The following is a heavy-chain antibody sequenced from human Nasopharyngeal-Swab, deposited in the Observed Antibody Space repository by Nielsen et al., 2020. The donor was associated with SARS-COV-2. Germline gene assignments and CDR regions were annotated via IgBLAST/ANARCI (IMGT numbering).Heavy chain of an antibody. D-gene: IGHD2-21*02. CDR2: IYHSGNT. Sequence: SETLSLTCAVSGGSISSGFYSWSWIRQPPGKGLEWIGYIYHSGNTSYNPSLKSRVTISVDRSKNQFSLRLSSVTAADTAVYYCARKYCNGDCYFDYWGQGTLVTVSS. V-gene: IGHV4-30-2*01. CDR1: GGSISSGFYS. J-gene: IGHJ4*02. CDR3: ARKYCNGDCYFDY.